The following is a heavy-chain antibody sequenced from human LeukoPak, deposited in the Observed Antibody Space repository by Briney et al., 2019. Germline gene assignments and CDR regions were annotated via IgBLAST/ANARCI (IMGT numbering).Heavy chain of an antibody. Sequence: QRWGSLRLSCAASGFTFSSYEMNWVRQAPGKGLEWVSYISSSGSTIYYADSVKGRFTISRDNAKNSLYLQMNGLRAEDTAVYYCAELGITMIGGVWGKGTTVTISS. D-gene: IGHD3-10*02. J-gene: IGHJ6*04. CDR1: GFTFSSYE. CDR3: AELGITMIGGV. V-gene: IGHV3-48*03. CDR2: ISSSGSTI.